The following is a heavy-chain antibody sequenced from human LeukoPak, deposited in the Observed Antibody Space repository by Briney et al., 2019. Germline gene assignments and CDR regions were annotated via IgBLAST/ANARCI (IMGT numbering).Heavy chain of an antibody. J-gene: IGHJ4*02. CDR2: ISRSGGSGGST. V-gene: IGHV3-23*01. CDR3: AKGEMATIWGVLDY. CDR1: AFTFSNHA. D-gene: IGHD5-24*01. Sequence: PGGSLRLSCAASAFTFSNHAMSWVRQAPGKGLEWVSDISRSGGSGGSTYYADSVKGRFTISRDNSKNTLFLQMNSLRAEDTAVYYCAKGEMATIWGVLDYWGQGTLVTVSS.